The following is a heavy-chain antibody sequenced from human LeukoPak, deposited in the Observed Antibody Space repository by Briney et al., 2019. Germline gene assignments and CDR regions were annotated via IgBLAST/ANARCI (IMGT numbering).Heavy chain of an antibody. CDR3: ARSPTNYYGSGSSDY. J-gene: IGHJ4*02. CDR1: GYTFTSYD. D-gene: IGHD3-10*01. CDR2: MNTNSCNT. V-gene: IGHV1-8*01. Sequence: ASVKVACKASGYTFTSYDINWVRQATRQGLEWMGWMNTNSCNTGYAQQLQRRVTMTRNASISTAYMELSSLRSEDTAVYYCARSPTNYYGSGSSDYWGQGTLVTVSS.